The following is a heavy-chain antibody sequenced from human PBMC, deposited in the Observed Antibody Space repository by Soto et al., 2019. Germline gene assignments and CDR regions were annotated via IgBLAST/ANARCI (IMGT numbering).Heavy chain of an antibody. Sequence: QVHLVQAGAEVKKPGSSVKVSCRASGGTFNRYSISWVRQVPGQGLEWMGRIIPMFGITNYAQKFQGRVMITADKSANTAYMEVSGLRSEDTAMYYCATFYEGDCTTTTCYGDFDYWGQGTLVTVSS. V-gene: IGHV1-69*02. CDR3: ATFYEGDCTTTTCYGDFDY. CDR2: IIPMFGIT. CDR1: GGTFNRYS. J-gene: IGHJ4*02. D-gene: IGHD2-2*01.